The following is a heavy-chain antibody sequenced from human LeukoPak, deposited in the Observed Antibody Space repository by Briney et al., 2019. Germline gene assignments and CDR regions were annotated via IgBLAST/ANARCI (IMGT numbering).Heavy chain of an antibody. CDR2: ISGSGGST. CDR1: GFTLSSYA. Sequence: GGSLRLSCAASGFTLSSYAMSWVRQAPGKGLEWVSAISGSGGSTYYADSVKGRFTISRDNSKNTLYLQMNSLRAEDTAVYYCARGSIAAAGTLDYWGQGTLVTVSS. J-gene: IGHJ4*02. V-gene: IGHV3-23*01. CDR3: ARGSIAAAGTLDY. D-gene: IGHD6-13*01.